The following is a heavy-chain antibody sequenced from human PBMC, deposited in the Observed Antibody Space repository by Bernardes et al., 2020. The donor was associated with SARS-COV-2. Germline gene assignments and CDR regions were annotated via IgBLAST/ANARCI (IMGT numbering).Heavy chain of an antibody. CDR1: GYTFSGQF. D-gene: IGHD2-21*02. CDR3: VTGGDYNY. J-gene: IGHJ4*02. Sequence: ASVKVSCKASGYTFSGQFMNWVRQALGQGLEWMGWINPNSGDTNYAQKFQGRVTMTRDPSISTAYMELYSLKSDDTAVYYCVTGGDYNYWGQGALVTVSS. V-gene: IGHV1-2*02. CDR2: INPNSGDT.